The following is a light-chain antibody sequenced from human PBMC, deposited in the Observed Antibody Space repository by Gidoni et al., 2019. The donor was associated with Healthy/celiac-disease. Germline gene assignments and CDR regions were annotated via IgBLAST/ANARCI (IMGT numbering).Light chain of an antibody. V-gene: IGKV3-11*01. CDR3: QQRSNWLT. J-gene: IGKJ4*01. CDR2: DAS. CDR1: QSVSSY. Sequence: IVLTQSPATLSLSPGERATLSCRASQSVSSYLAWYQQNPGQAPRLLIYDASNRATGIPARFSGSGSGTDFTLTISSLEPADFAVYYCQQRSNWLTFGGGTKVEIK.